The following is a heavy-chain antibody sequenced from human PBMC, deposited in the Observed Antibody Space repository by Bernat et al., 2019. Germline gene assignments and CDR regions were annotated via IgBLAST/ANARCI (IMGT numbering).Heavy chain of an antibody. CDR2: IYHSGST. D-gene: IGHD6-19*01. V-gene: IGHV4-38-2*01. J-gene: IGHJ4*02. CDR1: GYSISSGYY. CDR3: AGQGIAVDDTVLRNFDY. Sequence: QVQLQESGPGLVKPSETLSLTCAVSGYSISSGYYWGWIRQPPGKGLEWIGSIYHSGSTYYNPSLKSRVTISVDTSKNQFSLKLSSVTAADTAVYYCAGQGIAVDDTVLRNFDYWGQGTLVTVSS.